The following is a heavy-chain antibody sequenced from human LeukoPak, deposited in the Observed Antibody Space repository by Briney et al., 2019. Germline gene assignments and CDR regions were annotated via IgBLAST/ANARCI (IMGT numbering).Heavy chain of an antibody. J-gene: IGHJ4*02. CDR3: ARVGDGYNQGGY. CDR2: ISPSGRT. V-gene: IGHV4-39*02. CDR1: GGSISSSSYY. D-gene: IGHD5-24*01. Sequence: SETLTLTCTVSGGSISSSSYYWGWIRQPPGKGLEWIASISPSGRTYSNPSLTGRFSISVDTSKNQFFVNVSSVTVADTAVYYCARVGDGYNQGGYWGQGTLVTVSS.